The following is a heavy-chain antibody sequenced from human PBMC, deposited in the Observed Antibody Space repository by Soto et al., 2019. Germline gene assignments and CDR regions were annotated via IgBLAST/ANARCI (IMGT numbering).Heavy chain of an antibody. J-gene: IGHJ5*02. D-gene: IGHD1-26*01. V-gene: IGHV3-23*01. CDR3: ANLRLGLLFDP. Sequence: EVQLLESGGGLVQPGGSLRLSCAASGFTFSSYAMSWVRQAPGKGLEWVSAISGSGGSTYYADSVKGRFTISRDNSKNTLDMQMNSLRAEDTAVYYCANLRLGLLFDPWGQGTLVTVSS. CDR2: ISGSGGST. CDR1: GFTFSSYA.